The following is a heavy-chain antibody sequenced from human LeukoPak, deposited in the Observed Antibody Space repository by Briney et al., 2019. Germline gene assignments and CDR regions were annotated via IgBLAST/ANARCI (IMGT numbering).Heavy chain of an antibody. CDR2: IYYSGST. D-gene: IGHD4-23*01. V-gene: IGHV4-59*08. Sequence: SETLSLTCTVSGGSISSYHWSWIPQPPGKGLEWIGYIYYSGSTNYNPSLKSRVTISVDTSKDQFSLKLSSVTAADTAVYYCARNRRYGGNSFDYWGQGTLVTVSS. J-gene: IGHJ4*02. CDR1: GGSISSYH. CDR3: ARNRRYGGNSFDY.